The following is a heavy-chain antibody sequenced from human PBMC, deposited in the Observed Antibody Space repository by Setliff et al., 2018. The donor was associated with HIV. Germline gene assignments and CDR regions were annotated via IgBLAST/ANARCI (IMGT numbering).Heavy chain of an antibody. V-gene: IGHV1-8*02. J-gene: IGHJ6*03. CDR1: GYTFGSYD. CDR3: ARARRDSYDRGRRNHYYIDV. D-gene: IGHD3-22*01. Sequence: ASVKVSCKASGYTFGSYDINWVRQATGQGLEWMGWMNPNSGNTGCAQKFQGRVTMTRDSSISTAYMELNNLKFEDTAVYYCARARRDSYDRGRRNHYYIDVWGKGTTVTVSS. CDR2: MNPNSGNT.